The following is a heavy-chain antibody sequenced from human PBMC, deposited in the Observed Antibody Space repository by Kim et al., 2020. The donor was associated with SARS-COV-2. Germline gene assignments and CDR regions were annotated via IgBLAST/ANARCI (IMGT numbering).Heavy chain of an antibody. Sequence: SVKVSCKASGGTFSSYAISWVRQAPGQGLEWMGRIIPILGIANYAQKFQGRVTITADKSTSTAYMELSSLRSEETGVYYFSRDWRPQMTTVTTGNYYYGMDGWGQGTTVTVS. V-gene: IGHV1-69*04. CDR3: SRDWRPQMTTVTTGNYYYGMDG. J-gene: IGHJ6*02. CDR2: IIPILGIA. D-gene: IGHD4-17*01. CDR1: GGTFSSYA.